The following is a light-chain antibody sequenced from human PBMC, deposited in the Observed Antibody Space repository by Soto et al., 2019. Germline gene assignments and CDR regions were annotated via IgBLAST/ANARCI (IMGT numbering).Light chain of an antibody. CDR1: QDIRND. V-gene: IGKV1-6*01. CDR3: LQNNNYPWT. Sequence: AIQVTQSPSSLSASVGDRVTITCRTSQDIRNDLDWYQQKPGKAPKLLIYGASRLQSGVPSRFSGSGSGADFTLTITSLQPEDFATYYCLQNNNYPWTCAQGTKVDIK. J-gene: IGKJ1*01. CDR2: GAS.